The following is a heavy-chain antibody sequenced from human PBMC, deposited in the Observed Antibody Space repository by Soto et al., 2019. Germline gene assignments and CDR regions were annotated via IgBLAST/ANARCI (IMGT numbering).Heavy chain of an antibody. J-gene: IGHJ4*02. CDR1: GDSSSGGNYY. Sequence: PSETLSLTCTVSGDSSSGGNYYWTWIRQHPGRGLEWIGYIYYTGTTHYSPSLQSRVTMSFDTSKNQISLTLTSLTPADTAVYFCARLYTYGYYHFDHWGQGTLVTVSS. CDR2: IYYTGTT. CDR3: ARLYTYGYYHFDH. D-gene: IGHD3-22*01. V-gene: IGHV4-31*03.